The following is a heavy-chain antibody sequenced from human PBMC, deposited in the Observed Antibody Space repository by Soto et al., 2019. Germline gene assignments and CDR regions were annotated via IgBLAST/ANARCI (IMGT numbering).Heavy chain of an antibody. J-gene: IGHJ6*02. Sequence: GASVKVSCKASGYTFTGYYLHWVRQAPGQGLEWMGGIHPNSGGTNYAQKFQGRVTMTSDTSVTTAFMDLSRLTSDDTAIYFCARDFEYYGSWGAVDVWGQGTTVTVSS. D-gene: IGHD3-10*01. CDR2: IHPNSGGT. V-gene: IGHV1-2*02. CDR1: GYTFTGYY. CDR3: ARDFEYYGSWGAVDV.